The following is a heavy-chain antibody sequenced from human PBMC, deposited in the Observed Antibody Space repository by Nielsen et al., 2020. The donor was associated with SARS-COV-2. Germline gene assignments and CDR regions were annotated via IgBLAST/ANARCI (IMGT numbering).Heavy chain of an antibody. J-gene: IGHJ6*02. D-gene: IGHD3-3*01. CDR1: GFTFSSYG. V-gene: IGHV3-30*18. Sequence: GGSLRLSCAASGFTFSSYGMHWVRQAPGKGLEWVAVISYDGSNKYYADSVKGRFTISRDNSKNTLYLQMNSLRAEDTAVYYCAKDLVYYDFWSGYLSTRYYYYYYGMDVWGQGTTVTVSS. CDR3: AKDLVYYDFWSGYLSTRYYYYYYGMDV. CDR2: ISYDGSNK.